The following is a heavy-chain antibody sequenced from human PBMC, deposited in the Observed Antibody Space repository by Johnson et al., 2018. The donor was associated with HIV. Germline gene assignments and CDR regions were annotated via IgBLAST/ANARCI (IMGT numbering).Heavy chain of an antibody. Sequence: VQVVESGGGVVQPGRSLRLSCAASGFTFSSYGMHWVRQAPGKGLEWVAVIWYDGSNKYYADSVKGRFTISRDNSKNTLYLQMNSLRAEDTAVYYCAKDQASSRNAFDIWGQGTMVTVSS. CDR2: IWYDGSNK. CDR1: GFTFSSYG. J-gene: IGHJ3*02. CDR3: AKDQASSRNAFDI. V-gene: IGHV3-33*06. D-gene: IGHD2-2*01.